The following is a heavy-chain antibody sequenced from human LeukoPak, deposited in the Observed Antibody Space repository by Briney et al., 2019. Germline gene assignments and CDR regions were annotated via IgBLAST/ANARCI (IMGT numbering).Heavy chain of an antibody. J-gene: IGHJ4*02. Sequence: GGSLRLSCAAPGFTFSSYWMSWVRQAPGKGLEWVANIKQDGSEKYYVDSVKGRFTISRDNAKNSLYLQMNSLRAEDTAVYYCARSGGSSSFSYYFDYWGQGTLVTVSS. V-gene: IGHV3-7*01. CDR3: ARSGGSSSFSYYFDY. CDR1: GFTFSSYW. CDR2: IKQDGSEK. D-gene: IGHD6-13*01.